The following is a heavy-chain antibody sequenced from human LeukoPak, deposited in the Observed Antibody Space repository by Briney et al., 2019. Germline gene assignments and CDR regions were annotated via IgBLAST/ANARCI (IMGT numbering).Heavy chain of an antibody. J-gene: IGHJ4*02. V-gene: IGHV3-30*04. CDR2: ISYDGTNK. D-gene: IGHD3-10*01. CDR1: GFTFSNYA. Sequence: QPGRSLRLSCAVSGFTFSNYAMYWVRQAPGKGLEWVTLISYDGTNKYYGASVKGRFTISRDNSKNTLYLQMNSLRPDDTAVYYCARDRGWSQTYGSGTYGLDYWGQGMLVTVSS. CDR3: ARDRGWSQTYGSGTYGLDY.